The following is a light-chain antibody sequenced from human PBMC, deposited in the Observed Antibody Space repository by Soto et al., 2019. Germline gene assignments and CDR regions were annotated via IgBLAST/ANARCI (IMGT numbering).Light chain of an antibody. CDR1: QSVSSNY. V-gene: IGKV3-20*01. CDR3: QQYSRSLWT. J-gene: IGKJ1*01. CDR2: DAS. Sequence: EIVLTQSPGTLSLSPGERATLSCRASQSVSSNYLAWFQQKPGQAPRLLIYDASTRATGIPDRFSGGGSGTDFTLTISRLEPEDFAVYYCQQYSRSLWTFGQGTKVEIK.